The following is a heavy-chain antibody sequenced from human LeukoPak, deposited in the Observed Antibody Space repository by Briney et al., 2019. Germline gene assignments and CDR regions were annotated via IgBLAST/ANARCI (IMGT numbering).Heavy chain of an antibody. J-gene: IGHJ4*02. CDR3: AREKSGSNAAFDY. D-gene: IGHD1-26*01. V-gene: IGHV3-7*01. CDR1: GFTFSTYW. CDR2: IKQDGSQK. Sequence: GGSLRLSCAVSGFTFSTYWMGWVRQAPGKGLEWVANIKQDGSQKYYVHSVKGRFTISRDNAKNSLYLQMNSLRAEDTAVYYCAREKSGSNAAFDYWGQGTLVTVSS.